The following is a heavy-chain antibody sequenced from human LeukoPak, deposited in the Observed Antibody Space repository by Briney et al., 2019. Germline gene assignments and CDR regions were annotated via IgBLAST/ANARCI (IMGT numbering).Heavy chain of an antibody. CDR1: GFSFSSYN. D-gene: IGHD3-10*01. Sequence: PGGSLRLSCAASGFSFSSYNMNWVRQAPGKGLEWVSSISTSSSYIYYTDSVKGRFTISRDNSKNTLYLQMNSLRAEDTAVYYCASILLWYVYDYWGQGTLVTVSS. J-gene: IGHJ4*02. V-gene: IGHV3-21*04. CDR3: ASILLWYVYDY. CDR2: ISTSSSYI.